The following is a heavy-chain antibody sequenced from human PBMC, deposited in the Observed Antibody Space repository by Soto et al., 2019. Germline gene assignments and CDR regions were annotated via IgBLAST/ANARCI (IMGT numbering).Heavy chain of an antibody. CDR2: ISSSSSYT. V-gene: IGHV3-11*05. CDR3: ARADLTAFGVVQKTYQYYGMDV. D-gene: IGHD3-3*01. CDR1: GFTFSDYY. Sequence: GGSLRLSCAASGFTFSDYYMSWIRQAPGKGLEWGSYISSSSSYTNYADSVKGRFTISRDNAENSLYLQMNSLRAEDTAVYYCARADLTAFGVVQKTYQYYGMDVWGQGTTVTVYS. J-gene: IGHJ6*02.